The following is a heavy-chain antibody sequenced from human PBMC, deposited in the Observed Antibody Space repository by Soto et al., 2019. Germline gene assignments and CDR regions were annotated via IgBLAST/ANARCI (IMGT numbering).Heavy chain of an antibody. V-gene: IGHV4-30-2*01. D-gene: IGHD6-19*01. CDR2: IYHSGST. CDR1: GGSISSGGYS. CDR3: AREIFFKWGSGGWLRKGGAFDI. J-gene: IGHJ3*02. Sequence: QLQLQESGSGLVKPSQTLSLTCAVSGGSISSGGYSWSWIRQPPGKGLEWIGYIYHSGSTYYNPSLKSRVTRAVDRSKNQFSLKLSSVTAADTAVYYCAREIFFKWGSGGWLRKGGAFDIWGQGTMVTVSS.